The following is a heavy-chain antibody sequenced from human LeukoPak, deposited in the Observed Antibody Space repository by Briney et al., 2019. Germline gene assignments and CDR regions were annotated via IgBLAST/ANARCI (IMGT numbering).Heavy chain of an antibody. CDR1: GGSISSFY. V-gene: IGHV4-59*12. D-gene: IGHD3-22*01. CDR2: IYHSGST. J-gene: IGHJ5*02. CDR3: ARGRTYYDSSGYYYVWFDP. Sequence: PSETLSLTCSVSGGSISSFYWSWIRQPPGKGLEWIGYIYHSGSTTYNPSLKSRVTISVDTSKNQFSLKLTSVTAADTAVYYCARGRTYYDSSGYYYVWFDPWGQGTLVTVSS.